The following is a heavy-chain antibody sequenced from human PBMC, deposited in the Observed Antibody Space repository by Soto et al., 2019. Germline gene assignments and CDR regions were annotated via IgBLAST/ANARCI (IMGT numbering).Heavy chain of an antibody. V-gene: IGHV1-18*01. Sequence: QVPLVQSGGEVKRPGASVKVSCKTSGYTFSNYGITWVRQAPGQPLEWLGWISLYSDGTNYAQKFQGRVSMTTDTSTSAGYMELRSLRSDDTAVYYCARVVPGAEAWFGPCGQGTLVTVSS. CDR2: ISLYSDGT. CDR3: ARVVPGAEAWFGP. J-gene: IGHJ5*02. D-gene: IGHD2-2*01. CDR1: GYTFSNYG.